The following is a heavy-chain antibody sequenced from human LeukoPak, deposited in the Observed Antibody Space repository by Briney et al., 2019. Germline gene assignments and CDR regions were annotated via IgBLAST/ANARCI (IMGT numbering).Heavy chain of an antibody. V-gene: IGHV4-61*02. CDR1: GDSISSGSFY. CDR3: ARDVLAAPGTFDY. CDR2: IYPSGST. D-gene: IGHD6-13*01. J-gene: IGHJ4*02. Sequence: PSQTLSLTCSVSGDSISSGSFYWSGIRHPAGRGLEWIGRIYPSGSTNYNPSLKSRVTISLDTSKNQFSLKLSSVTAADTAVYYCARDVLAAPGTFDYWGQGALVTVSS.